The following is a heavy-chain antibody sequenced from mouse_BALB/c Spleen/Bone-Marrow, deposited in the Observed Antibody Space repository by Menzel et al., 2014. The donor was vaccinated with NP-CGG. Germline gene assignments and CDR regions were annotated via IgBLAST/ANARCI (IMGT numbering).Heavy chain of an antibody. CDR3: AKNYYYGYVAY. CDR1: GFDFSRYW. Sequence: DVKLQESGGGLVQPEGSLKLSCAASGFDFSRYWMTWVRQAPGKGLEWIGEINPDSSTINYAPSLKDKFIISRDNAKNTLYLQMSKARSEDTALYYCAKNYYYGYVAYWGQGTLVTVSA. D-gene: IGHD1-2*01. CDR2: INPDSSTI. J-gene: IGHJ3*01. V-gene: IGHV4-1*02.